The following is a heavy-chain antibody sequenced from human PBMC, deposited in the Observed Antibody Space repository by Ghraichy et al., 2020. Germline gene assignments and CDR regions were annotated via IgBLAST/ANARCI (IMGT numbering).Heavy chain of an antibody. CDR2: INHSGST. D-gene: IGHD2-2*01. J-gene: IGHJ6*02. CDR3: ARGYCSSSSCYYSYGMGV. Sequence: TLSLTCAVYGGSFSGYYWSWIRQPPGKGLEWIGEINHSGSTNYNPSLKSRVTLSVDTSKNQFSLKLSSVTAADTAVYYCARGYCSSSSCYYSYGMGVWGQGTTVTVSS. CDR1: GGSFSGYY. V-gene: IGHV4-34*01.